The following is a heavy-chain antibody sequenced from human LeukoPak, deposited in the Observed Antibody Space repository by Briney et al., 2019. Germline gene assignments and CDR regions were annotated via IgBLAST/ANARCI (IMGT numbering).Heavy chain of an antibody. V-gene: IGHV1-46*01. Sequence: GASVKVSCKASGYTFTSYYMHWVRQAPGQGLERMGIINPSGSRTSYAKRFQGRVTMTRDTSTSTVYMELSSLRSEDTAVYYCARTEMATIRSLDYWGQGTLVTVSS. CDR3: ARTEMATIRSLDY. J-gene: IGHJ4*02. D-gene: IGHD5-24*01. CDR1: GYTFTSYY. CDR2: INPSGSRT.